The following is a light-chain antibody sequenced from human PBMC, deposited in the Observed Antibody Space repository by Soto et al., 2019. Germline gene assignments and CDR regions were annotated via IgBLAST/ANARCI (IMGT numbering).Light chain of an antibody. J-gene: IGLJ2*01. Sequence: QSALTQPASVSGSPGQSITISCSGTSSDIGGYNYVSWYQQHPGKAPKLMIYDVSNRPSGVSNRFSGSKSGNTASPTISGLRAEDEADYYCSSQAVSSTLVFGGGTKLTVL. CDR1: SSDIGGYNY. CDR3: SSQAVSSTLV. CDR2: DVS. V-gene: IGLV2-14*01.